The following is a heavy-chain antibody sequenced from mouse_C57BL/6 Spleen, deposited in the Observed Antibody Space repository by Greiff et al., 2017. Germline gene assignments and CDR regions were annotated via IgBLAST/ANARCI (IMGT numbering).Heavy chain of an antibody. CDR2: IYPGDGDT. D-gene: IGHD2-4*01. J-gene: IGHJ2*01. CDR3: ARRRAYDYESYFDY. V-gene: IGHV1-80*01. Sequence: VQLQQSGAELVKPGASVKISCKASGYAFSSYWMNWVKQRHGKGLEWIGQIYPGDGDTNYNGKFKGKATLTADKSSSTAYMQLSSLTSEDSAVYFCARRRAYDYESYFDYWGQGTTLTVSS. CDR1: GYAFSSYW.